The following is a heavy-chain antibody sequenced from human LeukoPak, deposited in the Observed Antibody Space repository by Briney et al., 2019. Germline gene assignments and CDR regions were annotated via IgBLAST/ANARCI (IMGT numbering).Heavy chain of an antibody. D-gene: IGHD2-2*01. CDR2: IYSGGST. J-gene: IGHJ4*02. V-gene: IGHV3-53*01. Sequence: SGGSLRLSCAASGFTVSSNYMSWVRQAPGKGLEWVSVIYSGGSTYYADSVKGRFTISRDNAKNSLYLQMNSLRAEDTAVYYCAGPMGPTAIFGFDYWGQGTLVTVSS. CDR3: AGPMGPTAIFGFDY. CDR1: GFTVSSNY.